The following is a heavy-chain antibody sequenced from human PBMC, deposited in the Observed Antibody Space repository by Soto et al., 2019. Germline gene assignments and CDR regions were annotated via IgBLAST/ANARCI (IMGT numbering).Heavy chain of an antibody. CDR2: IYYSGST. CDR3: ATRGNTMVRGVIGSLGAFDI. V-gene: IGHV4-59*08. Sequence: QVQLQESGPGLVKPSETLSLTCTVSGGSISSYYWSWIRQPPGKGLEWIGYIYYSGSTNYNPSLKSRVTISVDTSKNQFSLKLSSVTAADTAVYYCATRGNTMVRGVIGSLGAFDIWGQGTMVTVSS. CDR1: GGSISSYY. D-gene: IGHD3-10*01. J-gene: IGHJ3*02.